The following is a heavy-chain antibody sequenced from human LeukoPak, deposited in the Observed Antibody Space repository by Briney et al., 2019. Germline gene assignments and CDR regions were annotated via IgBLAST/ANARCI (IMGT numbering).Heavy chain of an antibody. CDR1: GFTFSSYA. CDR2: ISGRGDST. Sequence: GGSLRLSCAASGFTFSSYAMNWVRQAPGRGPEWVSSISGRGDSTNSADSVKGRFTISRDNSKNTLYVQMNSLRAEDTAVYYCAKDLRPDVLRYFDWLPDYWGQGTLVTVSS. V-gene: IGHV3-23*01. D-gene: IGHD3-9*01. CDR3: AKDLRPDVLRYFDWLPDY. J-gene: IGHJ4*02.